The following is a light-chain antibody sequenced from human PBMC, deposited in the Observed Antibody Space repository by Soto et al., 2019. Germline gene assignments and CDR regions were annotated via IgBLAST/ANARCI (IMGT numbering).Light chain of an antibody. J-gene: IGLJ2*01. V-gene: IGLV1-40*01. CDR2: GNS. CDR1: SSNIGAGYD. CDR3: QSYDSSLSGSHVV. Sequence: QSVLTQPPSVSGAPGQRVTISCTGSSSNIGAGYDVHWYQRLPGTAPKLLIYGNSNRPSGVPDRFSGSKSGTSASLAITGLQAEDEADYYCQSYDSSLSGSHVVFGGGTKLTVL.